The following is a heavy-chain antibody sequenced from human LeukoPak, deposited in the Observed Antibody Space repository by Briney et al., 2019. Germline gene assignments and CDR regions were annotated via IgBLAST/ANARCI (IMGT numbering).Heavy chain of an antibody. Sequence: GGSPRLSCAASGFTFDDYAMHWVRQAPGKGLEWVSGISWNSGTKGYADSVKGRFTISRDNAKNSLYLQMNSLRGEDAALYYCAVLHYYAMDVWGQGTTVTVSS. J-gene: IGHJ6*02. CDR2: ISWNSGTK. CDR1: GFTFDDYA. D-gene: IGHD2-8*01. V-gene: IGHV3-9*01. CDR3: AVLHYYAMDV.